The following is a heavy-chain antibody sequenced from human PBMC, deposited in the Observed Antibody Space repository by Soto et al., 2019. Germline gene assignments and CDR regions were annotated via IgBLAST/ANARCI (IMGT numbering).Heavy chain of an antibody. CDR1: GFTFGDYA. J-gene: IGHJ5*02. CDR3: STNYYDSSGYDNWFDP. Sequence: GGSLRLSCAASGFTFGDYAMSWFRQAPGKGLEWVGFIRSKAYGGTTHYAASVKGRFTISRDDSKGIAYLQMNSLKTEDTAVYYCSTNYYDSSGYDNWFDPWGQGTLVTAPQ. CDR2: IRSKAYGGTT. V-gene: IGHV3-49*03. D-gene: IGHD3-22*01.